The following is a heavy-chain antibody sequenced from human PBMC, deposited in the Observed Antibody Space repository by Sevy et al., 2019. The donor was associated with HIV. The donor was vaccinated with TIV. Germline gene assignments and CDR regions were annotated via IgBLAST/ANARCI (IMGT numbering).Heavy chain of an antibody. CDR3: ARDGGYNIKWYPLY. CDR1: GFAFSSHA. V-gene: IGHV3-30-3*01. Sequence: GGSLRLSCAASGFAFSSHAMHWVRQAPGKGLEWVAVISYEGTETFYAASVEGRFTISRDNSKNMLSLQINSLRHEDTAVYYWARDGGYNIKWYPLYWGHGTLVTVSS. D-gene: IGHD1-20*01. CDR2: ISYEGTET. J-gene: IGHJ4*01.